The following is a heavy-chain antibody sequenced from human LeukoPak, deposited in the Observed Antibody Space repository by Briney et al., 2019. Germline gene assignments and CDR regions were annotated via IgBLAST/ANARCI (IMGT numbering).Heavy chain of an antibody. V-gene: IGHV4-59*01. Sequence: SETLSLTCTVSGGSISTYYWGWIRQPPGKGLEYIGDIYYSGSTTYTPSLKSRLTISVDTSKNQFSLKLNSVTAADTAVYYCVRYTGYHLRTNYYYYMDVWGKGTTVTVSS. CDR3: VRYTGYHLRTNYYYYMDV. D-gene: IGHD5-12*01. J-gene: IGHJ6*03. CDR2: IYYSGST. CDR1: GGSISTYY.